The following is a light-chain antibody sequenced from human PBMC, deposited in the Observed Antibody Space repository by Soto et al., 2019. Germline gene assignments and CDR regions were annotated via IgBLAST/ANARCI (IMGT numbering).Light chain of an antibody. CDR1: SSDVGGYHY. CDR2: DVS. CDR3: SSYTSSSALV. J-gene: IGLJ2*01. V-gene: IGLV2-14*01. Sequence: QSVLTQPASVSGSPGQSITISCTGTSSDVGGYHYVSWYQQHPAKAPKLMIYDVSNRPSGVSNRFSGSKSGNTASLTISGLQADDEADYYCSSYTSSSALVFGGGTKLTVL.